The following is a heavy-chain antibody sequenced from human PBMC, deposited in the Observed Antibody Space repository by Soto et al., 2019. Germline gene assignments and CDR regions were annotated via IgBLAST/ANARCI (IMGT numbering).Heavy chain of an antibody. D-gene: IGHD3-10*02. CDR3: AKGKSSNYVSHAFDV. Sequence: PGGSLRLSCAASGFNFNTYAMSWVRQPPGKGLEWVSGIRGGGGSIHYVDSVKGRFTISRDNSKNTLYLQMNSLRGEDTAVYYCAKGKSSNYVSHAFDVWGQGTMFTVSS. CDR2: IRGGGGSI. V-gene: IGHV3-23*01. CDR1: GFNFNTYA. J-gene: IGHJ3*01.